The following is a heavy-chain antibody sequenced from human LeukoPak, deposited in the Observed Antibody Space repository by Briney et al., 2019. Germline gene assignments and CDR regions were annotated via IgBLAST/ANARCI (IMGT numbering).Heavy chain of an antibody. J-gene: IGHJ3*02. Sequence: GGSLRLSCTASGFSFSVYWMTWVRQTPGKGLEWVGNINQDGSETYYVDSVKGRFTISRDNTKNSLYLQMDSLRAEDTAVYYCARYEAAFDIWGQGTMVTVSS. CDR1: GFSFSVYW. V-gene: IGHV3-7*02. CDR3: ARYEAAFDI. CDR2: INQDGSET. D-gene: IGHD3-3*01.